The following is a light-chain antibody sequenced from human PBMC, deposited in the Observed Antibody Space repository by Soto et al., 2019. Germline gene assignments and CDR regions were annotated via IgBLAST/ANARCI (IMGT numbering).Light chain of an antibody. J-gene: IGLJ3*02. CDR3: ATWDDSLNGHV. CDR1: SSNIGENY. CDR2: HDD. V-gene: IGLV1-36*01. Sequence: QSVLTQPPSVSAAPRQRVTISCSGSSSNIGENYINWYQQIPGKAPKLLIYHDDLLSAGVSDRFSGSKSGTSASLAISDLQSEDEADYYCATWDDSLNGHVSGGGTKLTVL.